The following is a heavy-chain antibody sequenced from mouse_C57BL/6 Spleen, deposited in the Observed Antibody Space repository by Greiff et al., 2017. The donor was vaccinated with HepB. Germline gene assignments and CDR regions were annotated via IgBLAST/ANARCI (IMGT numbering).Heavy chain of an antibody. Sequence: EVQRVESGGGLVKPGGSLKLSCAASGFTFSDYGMHWVRQAPEKGLEWVAYISSGSSTIYYADTVKGRFTISRDNAKNTLFLQMTSLRSEDTAMYYCARGYYYGSSLYYYAMDYWGQGTSVTVSS. D-gene: IGHD1-1*01. V-gene: IGHV5-17*01. CDR3: ARGYYYGSSLYYYAMDY. J-gene: IGHJ4*01. CDR2: ISSGSSTI. CDR1: GFTFSDYG.